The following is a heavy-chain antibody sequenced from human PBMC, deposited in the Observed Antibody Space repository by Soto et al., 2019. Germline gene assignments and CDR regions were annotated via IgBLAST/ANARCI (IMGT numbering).Heavy chain of an antibody. CDR1: VDSISSPNW. CDR2: MFASGSS. Sequence: QVQLQESGPGLVKPSETLSLSCAVSVDSISSPNWWSWYRQPPRKGLELIGEMFASGSSNYNPSLNGRVTISLDTSKNHFSLKLTALAAADTAIYYCAREGFDPRPDYWGQGIPVTVSS. V-gene: IGHV4-4*02. CDR3: AREGFDPRPDY. J-gene: IGHJ4*02.